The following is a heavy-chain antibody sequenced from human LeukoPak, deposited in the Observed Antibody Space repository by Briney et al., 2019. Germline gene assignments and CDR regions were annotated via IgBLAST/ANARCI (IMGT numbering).Heavy chain of an antibody. J-gene: IGHJ3*02. CDR3: ASKANCSGGRCPRGAFDI. D-gene: IGHD2-15*01. V-gene: IGHV4-4*02. Sequence: SETLSLTCAISGGSISSSNRWSWVRQPPGKGLEWIGEIYHSGSLNYNPSLKSRVTISVDKSKNQFSLKLTSVTAADTAVYYCASKANCSGGRCPRGAFDIWGPGTKVTVSS. CDR1: GGSISSSNR. CDR2: IYHSGSL.